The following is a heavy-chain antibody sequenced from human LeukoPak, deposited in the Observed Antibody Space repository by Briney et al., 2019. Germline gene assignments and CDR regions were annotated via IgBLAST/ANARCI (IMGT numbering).Heavy chain of an antibody. J-gene: IGHJ4*02. Sequence: GGSLRLSCVAPVFTFSSYLMSSVRQAPGKGLQWVANIKQAGSEKYSVDSVKGRFTISRDNAKNSLYLQMNSLRVEDTAVYYCARDGQQLGFWGQGTLVIVSS. D-gene: IGHD6-13*01. CDR3: ARDGQQLGF. CDR1: VFTFSSYL. V-gene: IGHV3-7*04. CDR2: IKQAGSEK.